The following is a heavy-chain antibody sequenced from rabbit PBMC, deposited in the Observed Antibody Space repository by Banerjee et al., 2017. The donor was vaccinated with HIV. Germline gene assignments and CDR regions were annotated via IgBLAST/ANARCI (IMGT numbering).Heavy chain of an antibody. V-gene: IGHV1S40*01. D-gene: IGHD8-1*01. CDR3: ARDLYAVSRYDNL. CDR2: ISTGSSGTT. CDR1: GFTISSSYW. J-gene: IGHJ4*01. Sequence: QSLEESGGDLVKPGASLTLTCTASGFTISSSYWIYWVRQAPGKGLEWIGCISTGSSGTTYYASWAKGRFTISKTSSTTVTLQMTSLTAADTATYFCARDLYAVSRYDNLWGQGTLVTVS.